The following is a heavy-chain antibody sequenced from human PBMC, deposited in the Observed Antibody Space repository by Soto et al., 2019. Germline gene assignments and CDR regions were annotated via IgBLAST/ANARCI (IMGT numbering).Heavy chain of an antibody. CDR2: IIPIFGTA. CDR1: GGTFSSYA. V-gene: IGHV1-69*13. J-gene: IGHJ5*02. Sequence: SVKVSCKASGGTFSSYAISWVLQAPGQGLEWMGGIIPIFGTANYAQKFQGRVTITADESTSTAYMELSSLRSEDTAVYYCARFGRSSIAARRVWFDPWGQGTLVTVSS. CDR3: ARFGRSSIAARRVWFDP. D-gene: IGHD6-6*01.